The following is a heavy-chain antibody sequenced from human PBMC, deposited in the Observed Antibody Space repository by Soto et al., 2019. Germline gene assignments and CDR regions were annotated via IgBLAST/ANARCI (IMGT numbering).Heavy chain of an antibody. CDR2: IIPIFGTA. Sequence: SVKVCCKTSGGTFSTFAISGVRQAPGHGLEWMGGIIPIFGTANYAQNFQGRVTITADESTSTAYMALSSLRSEDTAVYFCARAPPHCIGXSCYKGGAYHYYYSMDVWGQGTTVTVS. CDR3: ARAPPHCIGXSCYKGGAYHYYYSMDV. V-gene: IGHV1-69*13. D-gene: IGHD2-2*02. CDR1: GGTFSTFA. J-gene: IGHJ6*02.